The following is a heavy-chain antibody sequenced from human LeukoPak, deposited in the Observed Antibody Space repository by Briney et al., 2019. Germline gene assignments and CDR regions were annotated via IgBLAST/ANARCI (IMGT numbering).Heavy chain of an antibody. CDR2: LYHGDSDT. CDR3: ARHLGGGPPATPFDY. Sequence: GESLNISCNGFRYSFTGYWIGWTRQMPGKGLEWMGILYHGDSDTSYSPSVQGQVTLSDGNHLSPPYLQWTSLRAPATEMFFCARHLGGGPPATPFDYWGQGTLVTVSS. J-gene: IGHJ4*02. V-gene: IGHV5-51*01. CDR1: RYSFTGYW. D-gene: IGHD3-16*01.